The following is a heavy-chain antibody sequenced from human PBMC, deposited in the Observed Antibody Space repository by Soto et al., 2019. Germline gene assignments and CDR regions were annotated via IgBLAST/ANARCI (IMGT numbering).Heavy chain of an antibody. Sequence: SVKVSCKASGYTFTCYYMHWVRQAPGQGLEWMGGIIPIFGTANYAQKFQGRVTITADKSTSTAYMELNSLRSEDTAVYYCARERAPYYYGSGNSDAFDIWGQGTMVTVSS. V-gene: IGHV1-69*06. CDR3: ARERAPYYYGSGNSDAFDI. CDR2: IIPIFGTA. D-gene: IGHD3-10*01. CDR1: GYTFTCYY. J-gene: IGHJ3*02.